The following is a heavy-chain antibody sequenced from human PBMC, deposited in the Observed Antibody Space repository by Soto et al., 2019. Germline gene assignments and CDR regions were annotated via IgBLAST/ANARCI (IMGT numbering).Heavy chain of an antibody. CDR2: INPSGGST. J-gene: IGHJ4*02. CDR1: GYTFTSYY. CDR3: ARFSILEYFDY. V-gene: IGHV1-46*01. D-gene: IGHD1-1*01. Sequence: QVQLVQSGAEVKTPGASVKVSCKASGYTFTSYYMHWVRQAPGQGLEWMGIINPSGGSTSYAQKYQGRVTMTRDTSTSTVYMELSSLRSEDTAVYYCARFSILEYFDYWGQGTLVTVSS.